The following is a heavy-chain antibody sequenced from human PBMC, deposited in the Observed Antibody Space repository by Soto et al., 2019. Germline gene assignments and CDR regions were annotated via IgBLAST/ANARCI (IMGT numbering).Heavy chain of an antibody. V-gene: IGHV2-5*02. J-gene: IGHJ6*02. CDR2: IYWDDDK. D-gene: IGHD2-21*02. CDR1: GFSLSTSGVG. Sequence: QITLKESGPTLVKPTQTLTLTCTFSGFSLSTSGVGVGWIRQPPGKALEWLALIYWDDDKRYSPSLRSRLTINKHTSKNQVVLTMTNMYPVDTATYYCIQSRCGGDCLQSYASHYYYGMDVWGQGTTVTVSS. CDR3: IQSRCGGDCLQSYASHYYYGMDV.